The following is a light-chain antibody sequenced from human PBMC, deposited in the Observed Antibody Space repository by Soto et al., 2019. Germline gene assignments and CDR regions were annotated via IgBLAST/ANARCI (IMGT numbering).Light chain of an antibody. CDR1: QGVSAY. V-gene: IGKV1-39*01. J-gene: IGKJ1*01. CDR3: QHYNSYSEA. Sequence: DIQMTQSPSSLSASVGDRVTITCRASQGVSAYLLWYQQTQGRAPKLLIYSASNLVSGVPSRFSGSGSGTSFTLTISSLQPDDFATYYCQHYNSYSEAFGQGTKVELK. CDR2: SAS.